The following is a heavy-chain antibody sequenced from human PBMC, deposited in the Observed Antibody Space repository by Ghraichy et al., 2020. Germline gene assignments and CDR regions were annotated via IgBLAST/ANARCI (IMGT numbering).Heavy chain of an antibody. CDR1: GFTFSSYS. CDR3: ARDRGSSWTPISRGEDAFDI. D-gene: IGHD6-13*01. CDR2: ISSSSSYI. J-gene: IGHJ3*02. V-gene: IGHV3-21*01. Sequence: GSLRLSCAASGFTFSSYSMNWVRQAPGKGLEWVSSISSSSSYIYYADSVKGRFTISRYNAKNSLYLQMNSLRAEDTAVYYCARDRGSSWTPISRGEDAFDIWGQGTMVTVSS.